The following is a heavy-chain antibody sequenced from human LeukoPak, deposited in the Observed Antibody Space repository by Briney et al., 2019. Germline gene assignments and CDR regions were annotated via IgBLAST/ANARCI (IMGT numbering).Heavy chain of an antibody. Sequence: GASVKVSCKASGYTFTGYYMHWVRQAPGQGLEWMGWINPNSGGTNYAQKLQGRVTMTTDTSTSTAYMELRSLRSDDTAVYYCAREWDSSSWAVVTALGSYFDYWGQGTLVTVSS. CDR2: INPNSGGT. J-gene: IGHJ4*02. CDR3: AREWDSSSWAVVTALGSYFDY. D-gene: IGHD6-13*01. CDR1: GYTFTGYY. V-gene: IGHV1-2*02.